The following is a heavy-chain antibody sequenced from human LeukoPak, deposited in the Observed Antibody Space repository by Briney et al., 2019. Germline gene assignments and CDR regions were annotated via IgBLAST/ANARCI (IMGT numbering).Heavy chain of an antibody. CDR3: ARQEGSGAYDYGLDY. Sequence: SQTLSLTCTVSGGSISRGSYFWSWTRQPAGKGLEWIGRFYTSATPNYNPSLKSRVTISVDTSRNQFSLKLTSVTAADTAVYYCARQEGSGAYDYGLDYWGQGTLVTVSS. CDR1: GGSISRGSYF. J-gene: IGHJ4*02. D-gene: IGHD5-12*01. CDR2: FYTSATP. V-gene: IGHV4-61*02.